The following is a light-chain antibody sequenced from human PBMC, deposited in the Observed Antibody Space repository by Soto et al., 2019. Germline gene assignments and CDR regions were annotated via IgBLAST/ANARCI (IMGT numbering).Light chain of an antibody. V-gene: IGKV1-5*03. CDR3: QQYNAESWT. J-gene: IGKJ1*01. CDR2: EAS. CDR1: QSIGKW. Sequence: DIQMTQSPSTLSASVGDRVTITCRASQSIGKWLAWYQQKPGKAPKLLIYEASSLQSGVPSRFSGSRSGTEFTLTISSLHPDDFGNYYCQQYNAESWTFGQGTEVEI.